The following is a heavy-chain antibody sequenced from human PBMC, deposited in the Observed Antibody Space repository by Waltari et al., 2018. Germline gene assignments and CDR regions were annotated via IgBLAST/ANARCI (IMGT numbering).Heavy chain of an antibody. CDR3: ATGGIGIAAPLEGDWYFDL. V-gene: IGHV1-24*01. Sequence: QVQLVQSGAEVKKPGASVKVSCQVSGYTLTDLSMHWVRQAPGTRLEWMGGFDPEEGETIYAQKFQGRVTMTEDTSTDTAYMELSSLRSEDTAVYYCATGGIGIAAPLEGDWYFDLWGRGTLVTVSS. CDR1: GYTLTDLS. CDR2: FDPEEGET. D-gene: IGHD6-13*01. J-gene: IGHJ2*01.